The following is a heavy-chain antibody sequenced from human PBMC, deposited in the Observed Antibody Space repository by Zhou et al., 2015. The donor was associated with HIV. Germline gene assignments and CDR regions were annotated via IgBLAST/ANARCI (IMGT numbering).Heavy chain of an antibody. J-gene: IGHJ6*02. V-gene: IGHV1-69*06. CDR1: GGTFSSYA. D-gene: IGHD2-2*01. Sequence: QVQLVQSGTEVKRPGSSVKVSCKASGGTFSSYAISWVRQAPGQGLEWMGGIIPIFGTANYAQKFQGRVTITADKSTSTAYMGLSSLRSEDTAVYYCARWDIVVVPAARHYYYYGMDVWGQGTTVTVSS. CDR3: ARWDIVVVPAARHYYYYGMDV. CDR2: IIPIFGTA.